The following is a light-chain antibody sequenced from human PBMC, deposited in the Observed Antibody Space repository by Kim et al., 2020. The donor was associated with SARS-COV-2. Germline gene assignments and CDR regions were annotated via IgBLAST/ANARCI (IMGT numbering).Light chain of an antibody. V-gene: IGKV2-30*01. CDR2: KVS. Sequence: DIVMTQSPPSLPVTLGQPASISCRCSQSLVYSDGNTYLNWFHQRPGQSPRRLIYKVSNRDSGIPDRFSGSGSGTDFTLKISRVEAEDVGFYYCMQGAHWPPVFGQGTKVDIK. J-gene: IGKJ1*01. CDR1: QSLVYSDGNTY. CDR3: MQGAHWPPV.